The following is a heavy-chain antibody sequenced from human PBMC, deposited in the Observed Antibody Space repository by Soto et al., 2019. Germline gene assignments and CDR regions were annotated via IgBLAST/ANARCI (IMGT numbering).Heavy chain of an antibody. CDR2: ISAHNGNT. Sequence: QVHLVQSGAEVKKPGASVKVSCQGSGYAFTTYGITWVRQAPGQGLEWMGWISAHNGNTNYAQKLQGRVTVTRDTSTRPAYMELRSLRYDDPAVYYCARGRYGDYWGQGALVTGSS. D-gene: IGHD1-1*01. CDR1: GYAFTTYG. V-gene: IGHV1-18*01. J-gene: IGHJ4*02. CDR3: ARGRYGDY.